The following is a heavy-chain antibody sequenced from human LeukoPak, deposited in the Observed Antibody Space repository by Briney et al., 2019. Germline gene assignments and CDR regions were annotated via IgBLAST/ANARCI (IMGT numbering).Heavy chain of an antibody. Sequence: ASVKVSCKASGYTFTSYGIIWVRQAPGQGLEWMGWISAYNGNTNYAQKLQGRVTMTTDTSTSTAYMELRSLRSDDTAVYYCATGLTYCSSTSCSALYYFDYWGQGTLVTVSS. CDR2: ISAYNGNT. V-gene: IGHV1-18*01. J-gene: IGHJ4*02. CDR3: ATGLTYCSSTSCSALYYFDY. CDR1: GYTFTSYG. D-gene: IGHD2-2*01.